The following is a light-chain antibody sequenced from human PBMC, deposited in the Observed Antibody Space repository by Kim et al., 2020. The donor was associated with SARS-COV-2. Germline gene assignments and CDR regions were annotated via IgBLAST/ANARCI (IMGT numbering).Light chain of an antibody. Sequence: GQSVAISCNGTSSDIGTYNHVSWYQQHPGKAPKLLIYDVSKRPSGVPDRFSACKSGNTASLTVSGLQAEDEADYYCSSYAGTNNVIFGGGTQLTVL. CDR3: SSYAGTNNVI. CDR2: DVS. J-gene: IGLJ2*01. V-gene: IGLV2-8*01. CDR1: SSDIGTYNH.